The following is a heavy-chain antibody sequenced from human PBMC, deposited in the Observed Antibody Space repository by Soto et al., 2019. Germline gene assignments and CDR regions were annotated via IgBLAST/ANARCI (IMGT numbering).Heavy chain of an antibody. Sequence: ASVKVSCKASGFTFTSSAVQWVRQARGQRLEWIGWIVVGSGNTNYAQKFQERVTITRDMSTSTAYMELSSLRSEDTAVYYCAADPPPDTARVTGYYYYYGMDVWGQGTTVTVSS. J-gene: IGHJ6*02. V-gene: IGHV1-58*01. D-gene: IGHD5-18*01. CDR1: GFTFTSSA. CDR2: IVVGSGNT. CDR3: AADPPPDTARVTGYYYYYGMDV.